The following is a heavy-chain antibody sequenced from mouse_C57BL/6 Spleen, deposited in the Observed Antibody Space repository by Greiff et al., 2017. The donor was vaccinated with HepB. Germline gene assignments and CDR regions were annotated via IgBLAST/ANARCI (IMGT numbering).Heavy chain of an antibody. CDR1: GFTFSDYG. CDR2: ISSGSSTI. V-gene: IGHV5-17*01. CDR3: ARGGVCYGRNYDC. J-gene: IGHJ2*01. D-gene: IGHD1-1*01. Sequence: EVQLVESGGGLVKPGGSLKLSCAASGFTFSDYGMHWVRQAPEKGLEWVAYISSGSSTIYYADTVKGRFIISRDNAKNTLCLQMNSLRSEDTAMYYCARGGVCYGRNYDCWGKGPTLTDS.